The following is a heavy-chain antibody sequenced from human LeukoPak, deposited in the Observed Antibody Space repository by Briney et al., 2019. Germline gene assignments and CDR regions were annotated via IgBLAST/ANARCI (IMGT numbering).Heavy chain of an antibody. CDR1: GGSIGTYY. CDR3: ARHIGGGIEDMDV. D-gene: IGHD3-16*02. Sequence: SETLSLTCIVSGGSIGTYYWSWIRQSPGKGLEWIGYIYVTGSTRYNPYLQSRVTISVDTSRNQFFLKMSSVTAADTAVYYCARHIGGGIEDMDVWGTGAKVTVSS. V-gene: IGHV4-59*08. CDR2: IYVTGST. J-gene: IGHJ6*03.